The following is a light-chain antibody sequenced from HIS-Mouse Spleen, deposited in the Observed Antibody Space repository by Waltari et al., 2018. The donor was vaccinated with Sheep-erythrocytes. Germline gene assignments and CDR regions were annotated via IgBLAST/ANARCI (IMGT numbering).Light chain of an antibody. J-gene: IGLJ2*01. CDR2: EGS. CDR3: CSYAGSSTFVV. Sequence: QSALTQPASVSGSPGPSITISCTGTSSDVWSYNLVSWYQQHPGKAPKLMIYEGSKRPSGVSNRFSGSKSGNTASLTISGLQAEDEADYYCCSYAGSSTFVVFGGGTKLTVL. V-gene: IGLV2-23*01. CDR1: SSDVWSYNL.